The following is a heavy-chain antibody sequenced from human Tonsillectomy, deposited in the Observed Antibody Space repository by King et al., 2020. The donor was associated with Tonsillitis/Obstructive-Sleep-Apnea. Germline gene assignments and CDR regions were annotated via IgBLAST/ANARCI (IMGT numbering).Heavy chain of an antibody. CDR2: IRSKAYGGTT. J-gene: IGHJ4*02. CDR3: TRSGYSSGWYYFDY. Sequence: VQLVESGGGLVQPGRSLRLSCTASGFTFGDYAMSWVRQAPGKGLEWVGFIRSKAYGGTTEYAASVKGRLTISRDDSKSIAYLQMNSLKTEDTAVYYCTRSGYSSGWYYFDYWGQGTLVTVSS. D-gene: IGHD6-19*01. CDR1: GFTFGDYA. V-gene: IGHV3-49*04.